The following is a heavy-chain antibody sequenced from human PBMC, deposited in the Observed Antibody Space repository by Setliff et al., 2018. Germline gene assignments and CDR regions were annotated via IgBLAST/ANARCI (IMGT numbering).Heavy chain of an antibody. CDR1: GDSINDYY. J-gene: IGHJ6*03. D-gene: IGHD7-27*01. V-gene: IGHV4-59*01. CDR3: ARQVWDYYYMDV. Sequence: ASETLSLTCTVSGDSINDYYWSWIRQPPGKGLEWIGYVFFTGDTDYNPSLGSRVTISLDRSKTQFSLKLSSVTAADTAVYYCARQVWDYYYMDVWGKGTTVTVSS. CDR2: VFFTGDT.